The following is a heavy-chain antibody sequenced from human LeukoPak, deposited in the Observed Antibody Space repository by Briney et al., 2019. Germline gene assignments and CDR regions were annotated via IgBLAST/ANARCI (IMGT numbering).Heavy chain of an antibody. D-gene: IGHD3-22*01. J-gene: IGHJ4*02. Sequence: GGSLRLSCEASGFTFSSYSMNWVRQAPGKGLEWVSYISSSSSTMYYADSVKGRFTISRDNAKNSLYLQMNSLRAEDTAVYYCARDLVGGWDDSSGYYYGYFDYWGQGTLVTVSS. CDR1: GFTFSSYS. CDR2: ISSSSSTM. CDR3: ARDLVGGWDDSSGYYYGYFDY. V-gene: IGHV3-48*01.